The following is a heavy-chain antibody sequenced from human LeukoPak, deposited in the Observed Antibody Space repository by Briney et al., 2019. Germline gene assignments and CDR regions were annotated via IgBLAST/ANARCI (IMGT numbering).Heavy chain of an antibody. Sequence: GASVKVSCKASGYTFTSYGISWVRQAPGQGLEWMGWISAYNGNTNYAQKLQGRVTMTTDTSTSTAYMELRSLRSDDTAVYYCASTDYYDSSGGFDYWGQGTLVTVSS. V-gene: IGHV1-18*01. D-gene: IGHD3-22*01. CDR1: GYTFTSYG. CDR2: ISAYNGNT. J-gene: IGHJ4*02. CDR3: ASTDYYDSSGGFDY.